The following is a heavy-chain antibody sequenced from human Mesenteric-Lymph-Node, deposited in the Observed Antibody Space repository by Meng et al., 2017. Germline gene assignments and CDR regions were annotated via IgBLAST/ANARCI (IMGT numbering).Heavy chain of an antibody. V-gene: IGHV1-8*01. CDR1: GYTFTSYD. CDR2: MNPNSGNT. J-gene: IGHJ6*02. D-gene: IGHD4-17*01. Sequence: ASVKVSCKASGYTFTSYDINWVRQATGQGLEWMGWMNPNSGNTGYAQKFQGRVTMTRNTSISTAYMELSSLRSEDTAVYYCARGPTALDYGDYVGYYYGMDVWGQGTTVTVSS. CDR3: ARGPTALDYGDYVGYYYGMDV.